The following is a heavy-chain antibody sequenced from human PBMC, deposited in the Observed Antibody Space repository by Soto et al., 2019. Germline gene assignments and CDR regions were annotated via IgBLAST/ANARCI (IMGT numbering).Heavy chain of an antibody. J-gene: IGHJ6*02. CDR1: GFTVGTNY. CDR2: IYYGGST. D-gene: IGHD3-9*01. V-gene: IGHV3-53*01. Sequence: GGSLRLSCAVSGFTVGTNYMGWVRQAPGKGLEWVSIIYYGGSTYYADSVKGRFTISRDNSKNTLYLQLSSLRAEDTGIYYCLTWTHKVLTGPDGHGMDVWGQGTTVTVSS. CDR3: LTWTHKVLTGPDGHGMDV.